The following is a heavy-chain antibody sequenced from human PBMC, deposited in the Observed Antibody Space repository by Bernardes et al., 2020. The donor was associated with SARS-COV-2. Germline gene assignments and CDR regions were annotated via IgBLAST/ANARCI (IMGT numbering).Heavy chain of an antibody. CDR2: ISHSGSTL. V-gene: IGHV3-48*03. CDR1: GFTFSSYE. CDR3: AREERSITLFGVIITQSFDY. D-gene: IGHD3-3*01. J-gene: IGHJ4*02. Sequence: VAALFLSCAASGFTFSSYELNWVRQAPGKGLEWVSYISHSGSTLFYADSVKGRFTISRDNAKNSLYLQMNSLRAEDTAVYYCAREERSITLFGVIITQSFDYWGQGTLVTVSS.